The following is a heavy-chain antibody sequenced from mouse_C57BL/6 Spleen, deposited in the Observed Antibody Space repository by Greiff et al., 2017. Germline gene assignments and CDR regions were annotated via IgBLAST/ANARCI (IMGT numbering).Heavy chain of an antibody. V-gene: IGHV1-54*01. J-gene: IGHJ3*01. D-gene: IGHD2-4*01. CDR1: GYAFTNYL. Sequence: VQLQQSGAELVRPGTSVKVSCKASGYAFTNYLIEWVKQRPGQGLEWIGVINPGSGGTNYNEKFKGKATLTADKSSSTAYMQLSSLTSEDSAVYFCAREGIDYPFAYWGQGTLVTVSA. CDR3: AREGIDYPFAY. CDR2: INPGSGGT.